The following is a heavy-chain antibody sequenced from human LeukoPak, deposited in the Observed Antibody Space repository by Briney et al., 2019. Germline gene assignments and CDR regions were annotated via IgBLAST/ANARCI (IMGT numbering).Heavy chain of an antibody. D-gene: IGHD6-13*01. Sequence: ASVKVSCKASGYTFTGYYMHWVRQAPGQGLEWMGRINPNSGGTNYAQKFRGRVTMTRDTSISTAYMELSRLRSDDTAVYYCARARIAAAGTNWFDPWGQGTLVTVSS. CDR3: ARARIAAAGTNWFDP. V-gene: IGHV1-2*06. CDR1: GYTFTGYY. J-gene: IGHJ5*02. CDR2: INPNSGGT.